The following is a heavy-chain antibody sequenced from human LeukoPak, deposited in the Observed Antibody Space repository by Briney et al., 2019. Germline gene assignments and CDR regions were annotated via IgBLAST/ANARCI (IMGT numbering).Heavy chain of an antibody. Sequence: SETLSLTCTVSGGSISSSSYYWGWIRQPPGKGLEWIGSIYYSGSTYYNPSLKSRVTISVDTSKNQFSLKLSSVTAADTAVYYCARSYYYDSTPFDPWGQGTLVTVFS. V-gene: IGHV4-39*01. CDR1: GGSISSSSYY. CDR2: IYYSGST. CDR3: ARSYYYDSTPFDP. J-gene: IGHJ5*02. D-gene: IGHD3-22*01.